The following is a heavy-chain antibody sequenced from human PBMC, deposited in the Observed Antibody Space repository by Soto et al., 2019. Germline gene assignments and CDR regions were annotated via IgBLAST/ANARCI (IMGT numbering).Heavy chain of an antibody. Sequence: PGESLKISCKGSGSSFSTHWFGGVAQMPGKGLEWMGIISPGDSDARYSPSFKGQVTISVDESTTTAFLQWSSLKASDTAMYFCARSQFDYVWGTSGYFDSWGQGTLVTVSS. CDR1: GSSFSTHW. CDR2: ISPGDSDA. CDR3: ARSQFDYVWGTSGYFDS. D-gene: IGHD3-16*01. J-gene: IGHJ4*02. V-gene: IGHV5-51*01.